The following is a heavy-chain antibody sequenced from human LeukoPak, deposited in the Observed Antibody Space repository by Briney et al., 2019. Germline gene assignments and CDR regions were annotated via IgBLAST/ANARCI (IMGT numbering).Heavy chain of an antibody. CDR3: AKHDSGTLDY. Sequence: PGGSLRLSCAASGFTFSSYWMHWVRQAPGKGLVWVSRINGDGSSTRYADSVKGRFTISRDKSKNTLYLQMNSLRAEDTAVYYCAKHDSGTLDYWGLGTLVTVAS. CDR2: INGDGSST. D-gene: IGHD3-10*01. V-gene: IGHV3-74*01. J-gene: IGHJ4*02. CDR1: GFTFSSYW.